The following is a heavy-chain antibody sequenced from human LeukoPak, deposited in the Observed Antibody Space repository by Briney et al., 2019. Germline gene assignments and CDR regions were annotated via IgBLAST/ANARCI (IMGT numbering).Heavy chain of an antibody. CDR3: ARDIAVAGTVFVYYMDV. V-gene: IGHV1-2*02. CDR1: GYTFTGYY. Sequence: ASVKVSCKASGYTFTGYYMHWVRQAPGQGLEWMGWINPNSGGTNYAQKFQGRVTMTRDTSISTAYMELSRLRSDDTAVYYGARDIAVAGTVFVYYMDVWGKGTTVTVSS. CDR2: INPNSGGT. J-gene: IGHJ6*03. D-gene: IGHD6-19*01.